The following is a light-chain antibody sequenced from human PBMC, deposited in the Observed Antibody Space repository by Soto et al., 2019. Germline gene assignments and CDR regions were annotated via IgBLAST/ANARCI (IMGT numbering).Light chain of an antibody. CDR3: QQQGT. CDR1: RSLSSSY. CDR2: AAS. J-gene: IGKJ2*01. Sequence: EIVLTQSPGTLSLSPGERATLSCRASRSLSSSYVVWYQQKPGQAPRLLIYAASRRATGIPDRFSGSGSATEYTRTISRLEPEYFAVYYCQQQGTFGQGTKLEIK. V-gene: IGKV3-20*01.